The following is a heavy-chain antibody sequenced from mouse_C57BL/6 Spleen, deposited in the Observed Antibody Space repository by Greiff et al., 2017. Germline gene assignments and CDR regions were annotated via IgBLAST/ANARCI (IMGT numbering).Heavy chain of an antibody. D-gene: IGHD2-4*01. Sequence: QVQLQQPGAELVRPGSSVKLSCKASGYTFTSYWMDWVKQRPGQGLEWIGNIYPSDSETHYNQKFKDKATLTVDKSSSTAYMQLSSLTSEDSAVYYCARSRLYYDSTGFDYWGQGTTLTVSS. J-gene: IGHJ2*01. CDR1: GYTFTSYW. CDR3: ARSRLYYDSTGFDY. V-gene: IGHV1-61*01. CDR2: IYPSDSET.